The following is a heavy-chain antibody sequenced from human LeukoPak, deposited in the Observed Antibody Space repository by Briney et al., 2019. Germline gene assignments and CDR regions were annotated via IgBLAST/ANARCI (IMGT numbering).Heavy chain of an antibody. V-gene: IGHV1-2*02. CDR3: ARDPGTDYNGDYYFDY. CDR1: GYTFTGYH. Sequence: ASVKVSCKASGYTFTGYHMHWVRQAPGQGLEWMGWINPNSGDTKYAQKFQGRVTMTRDTSISTAYMELSSLKSDDTAVYYCARDPGTDYNGDYYFDYWGQGTLVTVSS. J-gene: IGHJ4*02. CDR2: INPNSGDT. D-gene: IGHD4-17*01.